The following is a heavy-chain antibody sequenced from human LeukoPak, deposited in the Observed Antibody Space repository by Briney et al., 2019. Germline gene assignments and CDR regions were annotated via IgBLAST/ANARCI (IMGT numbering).Heavy chain of an antibody. CDR3: ARAPPPNYYDSSGNQDAFDI. Sequence: SVKVSCKASGGTFSSYAISWVRQAPGQGLEWMGGIIPIFGTANYAQKFQGRVTITADESTSTAYMELSSLRSEDTAVYYCARAPPPNYYDSSGNQDAFDIRGQGTMVTVSS. CDR1: GGTFSSYA. D-gene: IGHD3-22*01. J-gene: IGHJ3*02. V-gene: IGHV1-69*13. CDR2: IIPIFGTA.